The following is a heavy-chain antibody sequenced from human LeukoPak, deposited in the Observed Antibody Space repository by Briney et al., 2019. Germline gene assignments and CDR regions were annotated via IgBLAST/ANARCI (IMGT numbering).Heavy chain of an antibody. V-gene: IGHV3-48*01. CDR3: AKDLSSGSRRAY. CDR2: ISSSSSTI. Sequence: LTGGSLRLSCAASGFTFSSYSMNWVRQAPGKGLEWVSYISSSSSTIYYADSVKGRFTISRDNSKNTLYLQMNSLRAEDTGVYYCAKDLSSGSRRAYWGQGTLVTVSS. J-gene: IGHJ4*02. D-gene: IGHD6-19*01. CDR1: GFTFSSYS.